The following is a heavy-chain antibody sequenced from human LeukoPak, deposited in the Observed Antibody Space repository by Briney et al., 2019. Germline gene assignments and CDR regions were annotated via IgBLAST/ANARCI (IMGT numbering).Heavy chain of an antibody. CDR3: ARSGIRSWFDY. CDR1: GFTFSSYA. Sequence: PGGSLRLSCAASGFTFSSYAMSWVRQAPGKGLVWVSRINSDGSSTSYADSVKGRFTISRDNAKNTLYLQMNSLRAEDTAVYYCARSGIRSWFDYWGQGTLVTVSS. J-gene: IGHJ4*02. CDR2: INSDGSST. D-gene: IGHD1-26*01. V-gene: IGHV3-74*01.